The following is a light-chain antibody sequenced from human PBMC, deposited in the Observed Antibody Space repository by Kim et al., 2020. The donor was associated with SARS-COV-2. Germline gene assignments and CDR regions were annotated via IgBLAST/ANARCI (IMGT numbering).Light chain of an antibody. J-gene: IGKJ4*01. Sequence: AIQLTQSPSSLSASVGDRVTFTCRPSQGINNALAWYQLKPGKTPKLLIYFASTLEGGVPSRFSGSGSGTDFTLTINSLQPEDFATYFCQQFYTYPLTFGGGTKVDIK. CDR3: QQFYTYPLT. V-gene: IGKV1-13*02. CDR1: QGINNA. CDR2: FAS.